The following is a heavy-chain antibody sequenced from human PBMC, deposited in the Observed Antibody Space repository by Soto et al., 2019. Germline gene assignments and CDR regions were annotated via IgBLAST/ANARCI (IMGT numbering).Heavy chain of an antibody. V-gene: IGHV1-18*04. CDR2: ISAYNGNT. Sequence: ASVKVSCKASGYTFTSYGISWVRQAPGQGLDWMGWISAYNGNTKYAQDLQGRVTMTTDTSTSTAYMELRSLRSDDTAVYYCARFSGGSYNTYYYYYGMDVWGQGTTVTVSS. CDR3: ARFSGGSYNTYYYYYGMDV. J-gene: IGHJ6*02. D-gene: IGHD2-15*01. CDR1: GYTFTSYG.